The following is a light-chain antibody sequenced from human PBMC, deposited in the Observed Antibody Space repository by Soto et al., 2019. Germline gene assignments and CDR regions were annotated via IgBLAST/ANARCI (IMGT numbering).Light chain of an antibody. V-gene: IGLV1-51*01. CDR2: DND. Sequence: QSVLTQPTSVSAAPGQTVTISCSGSISNIEYNYVSWYQQFPGAAPKLLIFDNDQRPSGIPARFSGSKSGTSATLDITGLQTGDEATYFCGTWDSSLNGEVFGGGTKVTVL. J-gene: IGLJ2*01. CDR1: ISNIEYNY. CDR3: GTWDSSLNGEV.